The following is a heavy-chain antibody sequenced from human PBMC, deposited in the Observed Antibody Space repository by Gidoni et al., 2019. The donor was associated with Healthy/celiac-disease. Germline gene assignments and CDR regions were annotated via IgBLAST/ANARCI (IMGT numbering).Heavy chain of an antibody. CDR3: ARDQGGSYYPY. CDR2: ISSSGRTT. CDR1: AFTFSDYY. Sequence: QVQLVASGGGLVQPGGSLRLSWAASAFTFSDYYMTLIRQAPGKGLEWVSYISSSGRTTHYADSVKGRFTISRDNAKNSLYLQMNSLRAEDTAVYYCARDQGGSYYPYWGQGTLVTVSS. J-gene: IGHJ4*02. D-gene: IGHD1-26*01. V-gene: IGHV3-11*01.